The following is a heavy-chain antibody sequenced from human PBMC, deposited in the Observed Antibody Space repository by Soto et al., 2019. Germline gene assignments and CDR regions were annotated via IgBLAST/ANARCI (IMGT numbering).Heavy chain of an antibody. CDR2: IGGSGGST. V-gene: IGHV3-23*01. CDR1: GFPFSSYA. Sequence: GGSLRLSCTAPGFPFSSYAMSWVRLAPGKGLEWVSAIGGSGGSTYYVDSVKGRFTISRDNSKGTLYLQMNSLRPEDTALYYCAKDRDYFGSGSNSYFDYWGQGTLVTVSS. D-gene: IGHD3-10*01. J-gene: IGHJ4*02. CDR3: AKDRDYFGSGSNSYFDY.